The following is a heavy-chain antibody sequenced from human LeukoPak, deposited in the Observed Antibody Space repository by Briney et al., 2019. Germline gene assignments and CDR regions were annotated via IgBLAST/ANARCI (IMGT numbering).Heavy chain of an antibody. J-gene: IGHJ3*02. Sequence: EASVKVSCKASGYSFTAYFMHWVRQAPGQGLEWMGRIDPYNGDTNYAQKLQGRVTTTRDTSTNTAYTELSRLRSDDTAVYYCARQYVTTLHAFDMWGEETILTVSS. V-gene: IGHV1-2*02. CDR3: ARQYVTTLHAFDM. CDR1: GYSFTAYF. CDR2: IDPYNGDT. D-gene: IGHD2/OR15-2a*01.